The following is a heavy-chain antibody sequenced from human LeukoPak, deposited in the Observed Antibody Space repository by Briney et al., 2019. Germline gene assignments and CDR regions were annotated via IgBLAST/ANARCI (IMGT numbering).Heavy chain of an antibody. CDR3: ATDSSGYYDSDY. Sequence: PSETLSLTCTVSGVTISSYYWSWIRQPPGKGLEWIGLIYTSGSTNYNPSLKSRVTMSVDTSKNQFSLRLSSVTAADTAVYYCATDSSGYYDSDYWGQGALGTVSS. CDR2: IYTSGST. V-gene: IGHV4-4*07. J-gene: IGHJ4*02. D-gene: IGHD3-22*01. CDR1: GVTISSYY.